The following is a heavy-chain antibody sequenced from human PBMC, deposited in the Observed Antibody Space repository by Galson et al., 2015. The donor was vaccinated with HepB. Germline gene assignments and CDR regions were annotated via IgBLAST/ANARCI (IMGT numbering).Heavy chain of an antibody. Sequence: SLRLSCAASGSTFSSLGMTWVRQAPGKGLECVSAIGVNAGSTDYADSVKGRFTISRDNSKNMLYLQMNNLRAENTAVYYCAKGTTNIDYWGQGTLVTVSS. CDR3: AKGTTNIDY. V-gene: IGHV3-23*01. CDR1: GSTFSSLG. CDR2: IGVNAGST. D-gene: IGHD1-1*01. J-gene: IGHJ4*02.